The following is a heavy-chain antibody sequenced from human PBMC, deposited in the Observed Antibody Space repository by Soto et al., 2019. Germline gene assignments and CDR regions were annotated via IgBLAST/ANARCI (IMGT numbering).Heavy chain of an antibody. CDR1: GFTFSSCV. D-gene: IGHD2-15*01. J-gene: IGHJ4*02. Sequence: PGGSLSLSCAASGFTFSSCVMHWVRQAPGKGLEWVSSIWHDGGNKFYADSVKGRFTISRDNSKNMLFLQVNSLRAEDTAVYYCAREVEVGSRNFDYWGLGTLVTLSS. CDR2: IWHDGGNK. CDR3: AREVEVGSRNFDY. V-gene: IGHV3-33*01.